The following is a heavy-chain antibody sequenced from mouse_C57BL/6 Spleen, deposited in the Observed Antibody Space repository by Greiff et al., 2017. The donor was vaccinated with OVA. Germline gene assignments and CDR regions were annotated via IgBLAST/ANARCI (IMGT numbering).Heavy chain of an antibody. D-gene: IGHD1-1*01. CDR2: IWSGGST. Sequence: VHLVASGPGLVQPSQSLSITCTVSGFSLTSYGVHWVRQSPGKGLEWLGVIWSGGSTDYNAAFISRLSISKDNSKRQVFFKMNSLQAEDTAIYYGARRGYYGSDEDYFDYWGQGTTLTVSS. CDR3: ARRGYYGSDEDYFDY. V-gene: IGHV2-2*01. CDR1: GFSLTSYG. J-gene: IGHJ2*01.